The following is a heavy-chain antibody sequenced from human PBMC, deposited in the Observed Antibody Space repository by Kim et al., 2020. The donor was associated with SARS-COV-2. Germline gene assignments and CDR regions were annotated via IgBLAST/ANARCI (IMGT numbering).Heavy chain of an antibody. V-gene: IGHV3-23*01. D-gene: IGHD6-19*01. J-gene: IGHJ4*02. CDR2: T. Sequence: TYYGASVKGRFTISRDNSKTTLYMQMNSLRAEDTAVYYCAKASSGWYFDYWGQGTLVTVSS. CDR3: AKASSGWYFDY.